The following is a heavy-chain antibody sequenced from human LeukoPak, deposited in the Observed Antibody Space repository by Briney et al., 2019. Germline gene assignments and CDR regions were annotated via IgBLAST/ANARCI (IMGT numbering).Heavy chain of an antibody. CDR3: AKVGVGWVAFEY. Sequence: GGSLRLSCAASGFTFSNFAMSWVRQAPGKGLQWVSAISDSGGGTFYADSVKGRFTISRDNSKNTLYLQMNSLRAEDTAVYYCAKVGVGWVAFEYWGQGTQVIVSS. CDR2: ISDSGGGT. J-gene: IGHJ4*02. CDR1: GFTFSNFA. V-gene: IGHV3-23*01. D-gene: IGHD3-16*01.